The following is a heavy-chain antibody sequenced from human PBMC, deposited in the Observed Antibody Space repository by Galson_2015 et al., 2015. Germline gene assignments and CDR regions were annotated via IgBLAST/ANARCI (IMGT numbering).Heavy chain of an antibody. V-gene: IGHV4-34*01. CDR1: GGSFSGYY. CDR3: ARKPRGGIYFDY. J-gene: IGHJ4*02. Sequence: SETLSLTCAVYGGSFSGYYWSWIRQPPGKGLEWIGEINHSGSTNYNPSLKSRVTISVDTSKNQFSLKLSSVTAADTAVYYCARKPRGGIYFDYWGQGTLVTVSS. D-gene: IGHD3-16*01. CDR2: INHSGST.